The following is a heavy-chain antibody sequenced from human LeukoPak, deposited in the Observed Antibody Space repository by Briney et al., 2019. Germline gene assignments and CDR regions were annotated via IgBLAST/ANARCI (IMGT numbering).Heavy chain of an antibody. CDR1: GGSLGSSF. CDR2: ISYTGRT. CDR3: VRDRSGTYYTFDV. Sequence: SETLSLTGNIVGGSLGSSFWNWMRLAPGKGREWIRYISYTGRTNYSPSLKSRVSISIHRSKTQLSLNLTSVTAADTPLYYCVRDRSGTYYTFDVWGQGTMVTVSA. V-gene: IGHV4-59*13. D-gene: IGHD1-26*01. J-gene: IGHJ3*01.